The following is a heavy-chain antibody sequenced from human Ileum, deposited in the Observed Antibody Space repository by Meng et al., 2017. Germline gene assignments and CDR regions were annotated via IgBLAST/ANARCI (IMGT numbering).Heavy chain of an antibody. CDR3: VDSKWSANY. CDR1: GGSFSGHY. D-gene: IGHD3-3*01. J-gene: IGHJ4*02. Sequence: QVQLQQWGAGLFKPSETLSLTCAVYGGSFSGHYWTWIRQPPGKGLESIEEINDSGSTHYNPSLGSRVTISVDTSKSQFSLKLISVTAADTGVYYCVDSKWSANYWGQGTLV. CDR2: INDSGST. V-gene: IGHV4-34*01.